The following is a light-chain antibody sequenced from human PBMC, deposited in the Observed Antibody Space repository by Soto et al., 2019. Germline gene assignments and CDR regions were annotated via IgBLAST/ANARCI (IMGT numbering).Light chain of an antibody. CDR1: QSVSSY. Sequence: EIVLTQSPATLPLSPGERATLSCRASQSVSSYLAWYQQKPGQAPRLLIYDASNRATGIPARFSGSGSGTDFTLTISSLEPEDFAVYYCQQRSNWPITFGQGTRLEI. V-gene: IGKV3-11*01. CDR3: QQRSNWPIT. J-gene: IGKJ5*01. CDR2: DAS.